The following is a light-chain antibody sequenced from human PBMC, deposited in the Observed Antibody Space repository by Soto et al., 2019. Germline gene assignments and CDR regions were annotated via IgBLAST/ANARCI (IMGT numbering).Light chain of an antibody. Sequence: DIQMTQSPSSLSASVGDRVTISCRSSENIRNYLIWYRQKPGKAPELLMYVGSTLESGVSSRFSGSGLGTDFTLTIKSLQTEDFGVYFCKQSYIVPYTFGRGTSLDI. V-gene: IGKV1-39*01. CDR2: VGS. J-gene: IGKJ2*01. CDR3: KQSYIVPYT. CDR1: ENIRNY.